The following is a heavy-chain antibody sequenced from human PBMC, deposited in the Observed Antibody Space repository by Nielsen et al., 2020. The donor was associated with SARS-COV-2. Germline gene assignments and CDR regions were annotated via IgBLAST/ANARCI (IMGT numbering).Heavy chain of an antibody. CDR3: ARETGEGDGGFDP. J-gene: IGHJ5*02. D-gene: IGHD3-16*01. Sequence: SETLSLTCTVSGGSISSYYWSWIRQPPGKGLEWIGYIYYSGSTNYNPSLKSRVTISVDTSKNQFSLKLSSVTAADTAVYYCARETGEGDGGFDPWGQGTLVTVSS. CDR2: IYYSGST. V-gene: IGHV4-59*12. CDR1: GGSISSYY.